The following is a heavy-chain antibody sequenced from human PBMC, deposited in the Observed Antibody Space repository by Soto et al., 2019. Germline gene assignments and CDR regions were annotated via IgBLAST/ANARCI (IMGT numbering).Heavy chain of an antibody. D-gene: IGHD6-19*01. Sequence: QVQLVESGGGVVQPGRSLRLSCAASGFTFSTYGMHWVRQAPGKGLEWVAVIWYDGSNKYYADSVKGRFTISRDNSKNTLYMQKNRLRAEETGVYYWARDFSSGWYRYGMDVWGQGTKVTFSS. CDR2: IWYDGSNK. J-gene: IGHJ6*02. CDR1: GFTFSTYG. CDR3: ARDFSSGWYRYGMDV. V-gene: IGHV3-33*01.